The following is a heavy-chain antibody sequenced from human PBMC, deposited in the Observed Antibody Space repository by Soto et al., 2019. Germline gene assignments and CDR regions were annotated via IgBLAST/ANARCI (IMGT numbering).Heavy chain of an antibody. CDR2: IYHSGST. CDR1: GGSISSSNW. CDR3: ARDRGYSSSWYSDY. V-gene: IGHV4-4*02. J-gene: IGHJ4*02. D-gene: IGHD6-13*01. Sequence: SETLSLTCAVSGGSISSSNWWSWVRQPPGKGLEWIGEIYHSGSTNYNPSLKSRVTISVDKSKNQFSLKLSSVTAADTAVYYCARDRGYSSSWYSDYWGQGTLVTVSS.